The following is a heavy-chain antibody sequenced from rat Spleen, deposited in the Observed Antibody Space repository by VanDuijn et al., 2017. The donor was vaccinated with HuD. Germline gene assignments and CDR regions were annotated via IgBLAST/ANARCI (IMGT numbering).Heavy chain of an antibody. CDR2: ISSGGTS. Sequence: QVQLKESGPGLVQPSQTLSLTCTVSGFSLTSYTLSWVRQPPGKGLEWIAAISSGGTSYYNSVLNPRLTISRDISKSQLFLKMNSLQTEDTATYYCARRGSYVHLWFAYWGQGTLVTVSS. CDR3: ARRGSYVHLWFAY. J-gene: IGHJ3*01. D-gene: IGHD1-2*01. CDR1: GFSLTSYT. V-gene: IGHV2-6*01.